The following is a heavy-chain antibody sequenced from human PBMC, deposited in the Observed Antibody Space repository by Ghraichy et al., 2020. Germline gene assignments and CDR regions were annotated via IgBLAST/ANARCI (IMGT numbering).Heavy chain of an antibody. Sequence: SQTLSLTCTVSGGSISSYYWSWIRQPPGKGLEWIGYIYYSGNTNYNPSLKSRVTISVDTSKNQFSLKLSSVTAADTAVYYCASQGYRSGSYYFDYWGQGTLVTVSS. D-gene: IGHD3-10*01. V-gene: IGHV4-59*01. CDR1: GGSISSYY. CDR3: ASQGYRSGSYYFDY. J-gene: IGHJ4*02. CDR2: IYYSGNT.